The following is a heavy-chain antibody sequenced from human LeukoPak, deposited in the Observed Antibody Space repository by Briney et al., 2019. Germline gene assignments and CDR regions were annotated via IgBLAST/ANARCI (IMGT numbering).Heavy chain of an antibody. Sequence: PGRSLRLSCAASGFTFSSYAMHWVRQAPGKGLEWVAVISYDGSNKYYADSVKGRFTISRDNSKNTLYLQMNSLRAEDTAVYYCARVGYGDYGYGYYYGMDVRGKGTTVTVSS. J-gene: IGHJ6*04. D-gene: IGHD4-17*01. CDR3: ARVGYGDYGYGYYYGMDV. V-gene: IGHV3-30*04. CDR1: GFTFSSYA. CDR2: ISYDGSNK.